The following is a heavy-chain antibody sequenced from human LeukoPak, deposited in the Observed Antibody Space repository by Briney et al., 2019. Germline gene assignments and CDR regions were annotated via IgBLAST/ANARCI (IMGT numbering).Heavy chain of an antibody. CDR3: ARSDYDFWSGYPPFDY. Sequence: ASVKVSCKASGYTFTSYGISWVRQAPGQVLEWMGWISAYNGNTNYAQKLQGRVTMTTDTSTSTAYMELRSLRSDDTAVYYCARSDYDFWSGYPPFDYWGQGTLVTVSS. CDR2: ISAYNGNT. D-gene: IGHD3-3*01. V-gene: IGHV1-18*01. J-gene: IGHJ4*02. CDR1: GYTFTSYG.